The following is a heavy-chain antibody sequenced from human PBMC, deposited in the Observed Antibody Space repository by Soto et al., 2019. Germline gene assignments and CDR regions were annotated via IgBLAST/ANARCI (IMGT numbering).Heavy chain of an antibody. Sequence: SETLSLTCAVSGYSISSSNWWGWIRQPPGKGLEWIGYIYYSGTTYYNPSLKSRVTMSEDTSKNQFSLKLTSVTAVDTAVYYCARREIQGPIDYWGQGTLVT. CDR3: ARREIQGPIDY. CDR1: GYSISSSNW. J-gene: IGHJ4*02. D-gene: IGHD1-26*01. CDR2: IYYSGTT. V-gene: IGHV4-28*01.